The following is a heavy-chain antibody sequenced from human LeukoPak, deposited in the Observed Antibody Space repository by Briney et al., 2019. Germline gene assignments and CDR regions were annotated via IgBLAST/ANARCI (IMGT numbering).Heavy chain of an antibody. V-gene: IGHV3-20*04. D-gene: IGHD3-16*01. Sequence: GGSLRLSCAASGFTFDDYGMSWARRAPGKGLEWVSGISWNGGSTGYADSVKGRFTISRDNAKNSLYLQMNSLRAEDTALYYCARNGGGGYYYYMDVWGKGTTVTVSS. CDR1: GFTFDDYG. CDR3: ARNGGGGYYYYMDV. CDR2: ISWNGGST. J-gene: IGHJ6*03.